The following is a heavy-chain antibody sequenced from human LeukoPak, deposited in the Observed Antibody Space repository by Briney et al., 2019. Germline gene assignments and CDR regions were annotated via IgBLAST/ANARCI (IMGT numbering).Heavy chain of an antibody. CDR1: GGTFSSYA. Sequence: EASVKVSCKASGGTFSSYAISWVRQAPGQGLEWMGRIIPILGIANYAQKFQGRVTITADKSTSTDYMELSSMRYEETAVYYCARGYYYDSSGYPYYFDYWGQGTMVTVSS. J-gene: IGHJ4*02. CDR2: IIPILGIA. D-gene: IGHD3-22*01. CDR3: ARGYYYDSSGYPYYFDY. V-gene: IGHV1-69*04.